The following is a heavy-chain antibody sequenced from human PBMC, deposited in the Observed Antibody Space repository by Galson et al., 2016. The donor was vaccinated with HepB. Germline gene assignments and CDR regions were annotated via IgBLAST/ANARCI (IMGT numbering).Heavy chain of an antibody. D-gene: IGHD6-19*01. J-gene: IGHJ6*02. CDR1: GYSFSTYW. Sequence: QSGAEVKQPGESLKISCKGSGYSFSTYWIGWVRQVPGKGLEWMGIIYPGDSDTKYSPSFQGQVTISADESRNAAFLQWNSLKASDTAMYYCVRLPLVSGKRYYGVDVWGQGTTVTVSS. CDR2: IYPGDSDT. CDR3: VRLPLVSGKRYYGVDV. V-gene: IGHV5-51*01.